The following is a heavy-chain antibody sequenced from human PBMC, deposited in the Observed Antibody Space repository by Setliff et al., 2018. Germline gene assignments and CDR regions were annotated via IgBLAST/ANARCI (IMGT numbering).Heavy chain of an antibody. CDR2: IYYSGST. Sequence: PSETLSLTCTVSGGSSSSGGYYWSCIRQHPGKGLEWIGYIYYSGSTYYNPSLKSRVTISVDTSKNQFSLKLSSVTAADTAVYYCARDPLTTNRRRAFDTCGQGTMVTVSS. J-gene: IGHJ3*02. CDR1: GGSSSSGGYY. D-gene: IGHD4-17*01. V-gene: IGHV4-31*03. CDR3: ARDPLTTNRRRAFDT.